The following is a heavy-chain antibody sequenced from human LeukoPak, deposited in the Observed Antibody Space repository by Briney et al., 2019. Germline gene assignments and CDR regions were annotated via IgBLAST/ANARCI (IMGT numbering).Heavy chain of an antibody. D-gene: IGHD2-8*01. CDR1: GDSISSYY. Sequence: PSETLSLTCTVSGDSISSYYWSWIRQPPGKGLEWIGYIYYSGSTNYNPSLKSRVTISVDTSKNQFSLKLSSVTAADTAVYYCARDKRMNGYFDYWGQGTLVTVSS. V-gene: IGHV4-59*01. J-gene: IGHJ4*02. CDR3: ARDKRMNGYFDY. CDR2: IYYSGST.